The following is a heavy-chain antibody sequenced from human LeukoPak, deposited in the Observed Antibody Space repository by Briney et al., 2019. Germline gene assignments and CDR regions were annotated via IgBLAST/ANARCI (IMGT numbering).Heavy chain of an antibody. D-gene: IGHD6-13*01. V-gene: IGHV4-59*01. J-gene: IGHJ4*02. CDR3: ARGVYIAAAQYGY. Sequence: SETLSLTCTVSGGSISSYYWSWIRQPPGKGLEWIGYIYYSGTTNYNPSLKSRVTISVDTSKNQFSLKLSSVTAADTAVYYCARGVYIAAAQYGYWGQGALVSVSS. CDR1: GGSISSYY. CDR2: IYYSGTT.